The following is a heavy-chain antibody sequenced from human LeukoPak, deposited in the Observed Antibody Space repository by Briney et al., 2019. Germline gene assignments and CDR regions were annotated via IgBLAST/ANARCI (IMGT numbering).Heavy chain of an antibody. D-gene: IGHD6-13*01. J-gene: IGHJ4*02. CDR3: ARDSPYSSSSLGFDF. CDR2: MNPNSGNT. CDR1: GYTFTSYD. Sequence: ASVKVSCKASGYTFTSYDINWVRQATGQGLEWMGWMNPNSGNTGYAQKFQGRVTMTTDTSTSTAYMELRSLRSDDTAVYYCARDSPYSSSSLGFDFWGQGTLVTVSS. V-gene: IGHV1-8*01.